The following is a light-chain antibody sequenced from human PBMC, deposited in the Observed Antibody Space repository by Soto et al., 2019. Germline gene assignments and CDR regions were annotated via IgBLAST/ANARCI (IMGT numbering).Light chain of an antibody. CDR3: SSYTTRSTPWA. Sequence: QSALTQPASVSGSPGQTITISCTGTSSDIGNYNYVSWYQQHPGKAPKLMIYGVSNRPSGVSNRFSGSKSGNTASLTISGLQAEDEADYYCSSYTTRSTPWAFGGGTKVTVL. J-gene: IGLJ3*02. V-gene: IGLV2-14*01. CDR1: SSDIGNYNY. CDR2: GVS.